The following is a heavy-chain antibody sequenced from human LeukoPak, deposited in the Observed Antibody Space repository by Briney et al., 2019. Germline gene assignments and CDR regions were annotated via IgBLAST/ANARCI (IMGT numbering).Heavy chain of an antibody. CDR3: ARVAAGYSVNYFDY. D-gene: IGHD4-23*01. V-gene: IGHV3-48*02. Sequence: GGSLRLSCAASGFTFSSYSMNWVRQAPGKGLEWASYISSSSSTIYYVDSVKGRFAISRDNAKNSLYLQMNSLRDEDTAVYYCARVAAGYSVNYFDYWGQGTLVTVSS. J-gene: IGHJ4*02. CDR1: GFTFSSYS. CDR2: ISSSSSTI.